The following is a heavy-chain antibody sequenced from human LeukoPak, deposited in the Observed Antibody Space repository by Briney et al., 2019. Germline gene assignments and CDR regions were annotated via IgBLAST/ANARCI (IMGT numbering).Heavy chain of an antibody. V-gene: IGHV3-48*04. CDR3: ARDPRYCSGGSCRYFDY. Sequence: GGSLRLSCAASGFTFSSYSMNRVRQAPGKGLEWVSYISSSSSTIYYADSVKGRFTISRDNAKNSLYLQMNSLRAEDTAVYYCARDPRYCSGGSCRYFDYWGQGTLVTVSS. J-gene: IGHJ4*02. CDR2: ISSSSSTI. CDR1: GFTFSSYS. D-gene: IGHD2-15*01.